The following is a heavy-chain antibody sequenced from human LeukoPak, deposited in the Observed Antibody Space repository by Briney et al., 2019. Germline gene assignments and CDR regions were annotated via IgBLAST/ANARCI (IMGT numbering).Heavy chain of an antibody. J-gene: IGHJ5*02. Sequence: ASVKVSCKASGYTFTSYAMNWVRQAPGQGLEWMGWINPNSGGTNYAQKFQGRVTMTRDTSISTAYMELSRLRSDDTAVYYCARDGYGDYVGNWFDPWGQGTLVTVSS. D-gene: IGHD4-17*01. CDR3: ARDGYGDYVGNWFDP. CDR1: GYTFTSYA. CDR2: INPNSGGT. V-gene: IGHV1-2*02.